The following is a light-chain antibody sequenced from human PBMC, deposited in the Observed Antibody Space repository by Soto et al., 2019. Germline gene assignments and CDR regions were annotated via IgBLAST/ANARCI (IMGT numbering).Light chain of an antibody. V-gene: IGLV4-69*01. CDR2: FDSDGTH. CDR1: SGHSSYA. J-gene: IGLJ2*01. CDR3: QTWDTGTVV. Sequence: QLVLTQSPSASASLGASVKLTCTLSSGHSSYAIAWHQQQPEKGPRYLMKFDSDGTHTKGDGIPDRFSGSSSGAERYLTISSLQSEDEADYYCQTWDTGTVVFGGGTKLTVL.